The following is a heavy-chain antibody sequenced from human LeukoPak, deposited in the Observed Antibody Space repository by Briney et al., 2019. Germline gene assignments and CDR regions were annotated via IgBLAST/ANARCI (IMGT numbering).Heavy chain of an antibody. CDR1: GYTFTGYY. Sequence: ASVKVSRKASGYTFTGYYMHWVRQAPGQGLEWMGWINPNSGGTNYAQKFQGRVTMTRDTSISTAYMELSRLRSDDTAVYYCARGDCSSTSCRDNWFDPWGQGTLVTVSS. CDR2: INPNSGGT. J-gene: IGHJ5*02. CDR3: ARGDCSSTSCRDNWFDP. V-gene: IGHV1-2*02. D-gene: IGHD2-2*01.